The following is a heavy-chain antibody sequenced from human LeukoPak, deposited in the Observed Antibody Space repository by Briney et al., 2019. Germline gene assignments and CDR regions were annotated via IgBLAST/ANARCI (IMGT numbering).Heavy chain of an antibody. CDR3: AKITGSGGLGAFDI. CDR1: GFTFGDYG. D-gene: IGHD2-15*01. CDR2: INWNGGST. J-gene: IGHJ3*02. Sequence: PGGSLRLSCAASGFTFGDYGINWVRQAPGKGLEWVSDINWNGGSTGYADSVKGRFTISRDNARNSLYLQMNGVRAEDTAFYYCAKITGSGGLGAFDIWGQGTMVTASS. V-gene: IGHV3-20*04.